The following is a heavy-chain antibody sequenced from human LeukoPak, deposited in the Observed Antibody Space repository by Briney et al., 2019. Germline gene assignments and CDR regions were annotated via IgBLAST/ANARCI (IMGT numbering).Heavy chain of an antibody. D-gene: IGHD6-13*01. J-gene: IGHJ4*02. CDR3: ALSPLGAAGTWSGLFDY. CDR2: ISPSGST. Sequence: SETLSLTCAVSGYSISSCYYWGWIRQPPGKVLECIGSISPSGSTFYHTSLKSRVTISVDTSKNQFSLKLRSVTAADTAVYYCALSPLGAAGTWSGLFDYWGQGTLVTVSS. V-gene: IGHV4-38-2*01. CDR1: GYSISSCYY.